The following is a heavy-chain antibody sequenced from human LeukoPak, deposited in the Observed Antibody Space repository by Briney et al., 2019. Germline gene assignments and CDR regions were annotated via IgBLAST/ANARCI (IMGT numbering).Heavy chain of an antibody. CDR1: GYSFTSYW. V-gene: IGHV5-51*01. CDR2: IYPGDSDT. CDR3: ARRGYCSGGSCRGAAFDI. Sequence: GESLKISCKGSGYSFTSYWIGWVRQMPGKGLEWMGIIYPGDSDTRYSPSFQGQVTISADKSISTAYLQWSSLKAPDTATYYCARRGYCSGGSCRGAAFDIWGQGTMVTVSS. J-gene: IGHJ3*02. D-gene: IGHD2-15*01.